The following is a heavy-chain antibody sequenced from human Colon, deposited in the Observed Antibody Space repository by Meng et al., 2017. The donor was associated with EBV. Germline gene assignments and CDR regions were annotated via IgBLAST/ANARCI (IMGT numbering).Heavy chain of an antibody. CDR2: IYHNGQT. CDR3: ARDGGVTHIP. Sequence: QGSRQESGAGLSKPSGTLSLTCAVSGTSISTSNWWSWIRQSPGEGLEWIGAIYHNGQTNYNPSLKSRVGMSVDESKNEFSLNLKSVTAADTAVYYCARDGGVTHIPWGQGVLVTVSS. V-gene: IGHV4-4*02. D-gene: IGHD2-8*02. CDR1: GTSISTSNW. J-gene: IGHJ5*02.